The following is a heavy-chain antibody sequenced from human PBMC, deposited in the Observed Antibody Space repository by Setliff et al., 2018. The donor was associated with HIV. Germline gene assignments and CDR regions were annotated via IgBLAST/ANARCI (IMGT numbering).Heavy chain of an antibody. CDR1: GHTFTGYY. CDR2: INPHSGDT. V-gene: IGHV1-2*02. CDR3: ARAPTLFGVEYYYYFGMDV. D-gene: IGHD3-3*01. J-gene: IGHJ6*01. Sequence: GASVKVSCKASGHTFTGYYMHWVRQAPGQGLEWMGWINPHSGDTNYAQKFQDRVTMTRDTSVNIAYMQLSRLRSDDTAVYYCARAPTLFGVEYYYYFGMDVW.